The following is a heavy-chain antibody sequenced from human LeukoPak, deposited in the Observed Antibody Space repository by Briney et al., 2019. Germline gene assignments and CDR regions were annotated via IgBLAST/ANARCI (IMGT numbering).Heavy chain of an antibody. D-gene: IGHD2/OR15-2a*01. V-gene: IGHV3-48*01. CDR1: GFTFSSYS. J-gene: IGHJ4*02. CDR2: ISSSSTNI. CDR3: AKSCNSGNCYYNY. Sequence: GGSLRLSCAASGFTFSSYSMNWVRQAPGKGLEWVSYISSSSTNIYYADSVKGRFTISRDNSENTLSLQMNSLRADDTAIYYCAKSCNSGNCYYNYWGQGTLVTVSS.